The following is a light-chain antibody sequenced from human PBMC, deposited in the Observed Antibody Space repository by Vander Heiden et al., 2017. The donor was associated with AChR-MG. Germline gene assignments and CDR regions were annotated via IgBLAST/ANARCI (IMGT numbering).Light chain of an antibody. CDR1: QSAGTN. CDR2: GAS. Sequence: EIVLTQSPATLSVSPGERPALSCRASQSAGTNLAWYQQKPVQAPRLLIPGASTRAAGIPARFSGTGSGTEFTLIISSLQSEDFAVYYCQHNNNSLHFGQGTRLEIK. CDR3: QHNNNSLH. J-gene: IGKJ5*01. V-gene: IGKV3-15*01.